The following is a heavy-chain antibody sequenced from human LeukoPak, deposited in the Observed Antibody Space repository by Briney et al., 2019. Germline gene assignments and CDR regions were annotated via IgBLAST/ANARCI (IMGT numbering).Heavy chain of an antibody. D-gene: IGHD6-19*01. CDR1: GYTFTSYG. CDR2: ISAYNGNT. Sequence: GASVNVSFTASGYTFTSYGISWVRQAPGQGLEWMGWISAYNGNTNYAQKLQGRVTMTTDTSTSTAYMELRSLRSDDTAVYYCARGKISYSSGWGIDYWGQGTLVTVSS. V-gene: IGHV1-18*01. J-gene: IGHJ4*02. CDR3: ARGKISYSSGWGIDY.